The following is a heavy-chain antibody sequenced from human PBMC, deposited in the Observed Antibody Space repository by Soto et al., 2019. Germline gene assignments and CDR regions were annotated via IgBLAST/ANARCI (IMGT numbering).Heavy chain of an antibody. Sequence: ASVKVSCKASGYTFTGYYMHWVRQAPGQGLEWMGWTNPNSGGTNYAQKFQGRVTMTRGTSISTAYMELSRLRSDDTAVYYCARERASSSWYVAFDIWGQGTMVTVSS. CDR3: ARERASSSWYVAFDI. CDR1: GYTFTGYY. J-gene: IGHJ3*02. CDR2: TNPNSGGT. V-gene: IGHV1-2*02. D-gene: IGHD6-13*01.